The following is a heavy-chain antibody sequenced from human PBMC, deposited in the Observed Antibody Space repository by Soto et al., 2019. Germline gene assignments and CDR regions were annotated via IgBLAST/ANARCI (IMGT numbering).Heavy chain of an antibody. D-gene: IGHD3-3*01. CDR1: GFTFSSYW. Sequence: EVQLVESGGGLVQPGGSLRLSCAASGFTFSSYWMSWVRQAPGKGLEWVANIKQDGSEKYYVDSVKGRFTISRDNAKNSLYLQMNSLRAEDTAVYYCARRKDDFWSGYYKSGTDAFDIWGQGTMVTVSS. CDR2: IKQDGSEK. J-gene: IGHJ3*02. CDR3: ARRKDDFWSGYYKSGTDAFDI. V-gene: IGHV3-7*01.